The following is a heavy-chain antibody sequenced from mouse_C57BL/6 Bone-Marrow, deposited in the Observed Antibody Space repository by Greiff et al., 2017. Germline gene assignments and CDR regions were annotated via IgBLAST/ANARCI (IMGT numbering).Heavy chain of an antibody. CDR3: ARPSDDYDYFDY. CDR1: GFTFSSYG. Sequence: EVMLVESGGDLVKPGGSLKLSCAASGFTFSSYGMSWVRQTPDQRLEWVATIGSGGSYTYYPDSVKGRFTISRDNAKNTRYLQMRSLKSEDTAMYYCARPSDDYDYFDYWGQGTTLTVSS. J-gene: IGHJ2*01. V-gene: IGHV5-6*02. CDR2: IGSGGSYT. D-gene: IGHD2-4*01.